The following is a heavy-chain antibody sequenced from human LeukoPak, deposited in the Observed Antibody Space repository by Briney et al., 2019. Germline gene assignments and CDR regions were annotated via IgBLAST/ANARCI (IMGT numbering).Heavy chain of an antibody. Sequence: GRSLRLSCAVSGLPFNTYGMHWVRQAPGKGLEWVAVIWYDGSKKYYADSVKGRFTISRDNSKNILYLQMSSLSAEDTAVYYCGTSSGGSDHDYFDYWGQGTLVTVSS. D-gene: IGHD1-26*01. J-gene: IGHJ4*02. CDR2: IWYDGSKK. CDR3: GTSSGGSDHDYFDY. CDR1: GLPFNTYG. V-gene: IGHV3-33*01.